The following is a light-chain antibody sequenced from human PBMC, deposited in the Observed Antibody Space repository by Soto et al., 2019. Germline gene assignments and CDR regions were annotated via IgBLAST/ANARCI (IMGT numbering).Light chain of an antibody. Sequence: QSALTQPPSVSGSPGQSVTISCTGTSSDVGSYNRVSWYQHHPAKAPKLMIYEVSNRPSGVSHRFSGSKSGNTASLTISGLQAEDEADYYCSSYITTNTYVFGTGTKLTVL. CDR3: SSYITTNTYV. CDR2: EVS. CDR1: SSDVGSYNR. J-gene: IGLJ1*01. V-gene: IGLV2-18*02.